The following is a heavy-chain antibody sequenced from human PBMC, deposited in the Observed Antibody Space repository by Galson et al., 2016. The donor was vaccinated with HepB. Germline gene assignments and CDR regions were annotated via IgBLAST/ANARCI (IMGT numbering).Heavy chain of an antibody. CDR2: IYYSGST. CDR3: ARSTGYSSGWLIYWYFDL. D-gene: IGHD6-19*01. V-gene: IGHV4-4*02. J-gene: IGHJ2*01. Sequence: SLRLSCAASRFTFSSYAMYWVRQAPGKGLEWIGEIYYSGSTYYNPSLKSRVTISVDKSKNQFSLRLSSVTAADTAVYYCARSTGYSSGWLIYWYFDLWGRGTLVTVSS. CDR1: RFTFSSYAM.